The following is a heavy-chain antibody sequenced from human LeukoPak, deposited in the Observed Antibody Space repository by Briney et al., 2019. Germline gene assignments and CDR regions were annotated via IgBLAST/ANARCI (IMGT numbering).Heavy chain of an antibody. CDR1: GGTFSSYA. D-gene: IGHD6-13*01. V-gene: IGHV1-69*13. Sequence: SVKVSCKASGGTFSSYAISWVRQAPGQGLEWMGGIIPIFGTANYAQKFQGRVTITADESTSTAYMELSSLRSEDTAVYYCARGEIAAAGTDYYYYMDVWGKGTTVTVSS. CDR3: ARGEIAAAGTDYYYYMDV. J-gene: IGHJ6*03. CDR2: IIPIFGTA.